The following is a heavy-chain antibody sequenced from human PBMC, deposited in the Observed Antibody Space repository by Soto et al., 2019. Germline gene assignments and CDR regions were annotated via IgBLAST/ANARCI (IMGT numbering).Heavy chain of an antibody. CDR2: ISGSGGST. V-gene: IGHV3-23*01. CDR3: MSRHRGTPWDH. CDR1: GFTLSSYA. J-gene: IGHJ4*01. Sequence: GRSMRLSCAASGFTLSSYAMSWVLQAPGKGLEWVSAISGSGGSTYYADSVKGRFTISRDNSKNTLYLQMNSLRAEDTAVYYCMSRHRGTPWDHWGLGALVTVSS. D-gene: IGHD1-1*01.